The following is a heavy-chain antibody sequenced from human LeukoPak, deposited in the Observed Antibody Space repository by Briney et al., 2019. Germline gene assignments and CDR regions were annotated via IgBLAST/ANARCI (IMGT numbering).Heavy chain of an antibody. CDR1: AFTFSRYW. CDR2: IKQDGSET. CDR3: TRGRRRDPTGSSYYYGMDV. J-gene: IGHJ6*02. V-gene: IGHV3-7*03. Sequence: GGSLRLSCAASAFTFSRYWMSWVRQAPGKGLEWVANIKQDGSETYYADSVKGRFTISRDNAKNSLHLQMNSLRAEDTAVYYCTRGRRRDPTGSSYYYGMDVWGQGTTVAVSS. D-gene: IGHD1-1*01.